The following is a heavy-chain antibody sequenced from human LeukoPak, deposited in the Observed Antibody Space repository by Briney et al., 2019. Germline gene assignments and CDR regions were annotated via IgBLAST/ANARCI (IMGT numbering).Heavy chain of an antibody. V-gene: IGHV4-31*03. CDR2: IYYSGST. D-gene: IGHD5-12*01. CDR1: GGSISSGGYY. CDR3: ARTRGYSGYEDFDY. J-gene: IGHJ4*02. Sequence: SETLSLTCTVSGGSISSGGYYWSWIRQPPGKGLEWIGYIYYSGSTYYNPSLKSRVTISVDTSKNQFSLKLSSVTAADTAVYYCARTRGYSGYEDFDYWGQGTLVTVSS.